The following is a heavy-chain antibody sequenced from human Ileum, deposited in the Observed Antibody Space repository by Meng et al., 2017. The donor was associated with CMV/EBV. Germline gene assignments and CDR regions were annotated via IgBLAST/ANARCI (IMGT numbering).Heavy chain of an antibody. CDR1: GFTFSSYW. J-gene: IGHJ4*02. CDR2: IKQDGSEK. D-gene: IGHD3-3*01. V-gene: IGHV3-7*01. Sequence: GGSLRLSCAASGFTFSSYWMSWVRQAPGKGLEWVANIKQDGSEKYYVDSVKGRFTISRDNAKNSLYLQMNSLRAEDTAVYYCARDPVVFWSGYPNLDYWGQGTLVTVSS. CDR3: ARDPVVFWSGYPNLDY.